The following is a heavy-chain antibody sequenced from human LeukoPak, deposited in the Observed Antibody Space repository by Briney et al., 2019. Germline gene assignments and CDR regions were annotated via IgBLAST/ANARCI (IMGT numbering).Heavy chain of an antibody. CDR2: ISAYNGNT. CDR3: ARDLRGVSRAFDI. Sequence: ASVKVSCKASGYTFTSYGISWVRQAPGQGLEWTGWISAYNGNTNYAQKLQGRVTMTTDTSTSTACMELRSLRSDDTAVYYCARDLRGVSRAFDIWGQGTMVTVSS. CDR1: GYTFTSYG. V-gene: IGHV1-18*01. J-gene: IGHJ3*02. D-gene: IGHD3-10*01.